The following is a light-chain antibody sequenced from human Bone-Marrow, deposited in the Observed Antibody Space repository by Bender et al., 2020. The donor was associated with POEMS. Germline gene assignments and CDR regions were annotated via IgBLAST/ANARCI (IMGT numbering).Light chain of an antibody. Sequence: QSALTQPASVSGSPGQSITISCTGISSDVGVSSFVSWYQHHPGKAPKLMIYDVSNRTSGISNRFSGSKSGNTASLTISGLQTEDEADYYCSSYTSNTVVFGGGTKLTVL. V-gene: IGLV2-14*03. CDR3: SSYTSNTVV. CDR2: DVS. CDR1: SSDVGVSSF. J-gene: IGLJ2*01.